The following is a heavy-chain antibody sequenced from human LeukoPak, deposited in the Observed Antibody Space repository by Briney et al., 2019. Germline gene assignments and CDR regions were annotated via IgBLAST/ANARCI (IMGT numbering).Heavy chain of an antibody. J-gene: IGHJ5*02. V-gene: IGHV4-31*03. Sequence: SQTLSLTCTVFGGSISIGGYHWSWIRQFPGKGLEWIGHLFHSGSTYYNPSLKSRVTISEDASKNQFSLKLSSVTAADTAVYYCARGVNTVDPWGQGTLVTVSS. CDR1: GGSISIGGYH. CDR2: LFHSGST. CDR3: ARGVNTVDP.